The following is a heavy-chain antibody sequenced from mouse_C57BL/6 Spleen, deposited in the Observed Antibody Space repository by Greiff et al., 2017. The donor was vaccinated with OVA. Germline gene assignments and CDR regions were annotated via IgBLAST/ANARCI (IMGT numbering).Heavy chain of an antibody. CDR1: GYTFTSYW. Sequence: HVQLQPPWAELVMPGASVKLSCKASGYTFTSYWMHWVKQRPGQGLEWIGEIDPSDSYTNYNQKFKGKSTLTVDKSSSTAYMQLSSLTSEDSAVYYCARSGYYGSSYYFDYWGQGTTLTVSS. V-gene: IGHV1-69*01. CDR3: ARSGYYGSSYYFDY. J-gene: IGHJ2*01. CDR2: IDPSDSYT. D-gene: IGHD1-1*01.